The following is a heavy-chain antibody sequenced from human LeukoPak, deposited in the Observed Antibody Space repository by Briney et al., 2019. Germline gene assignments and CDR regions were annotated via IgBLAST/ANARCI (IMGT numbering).Heavy chain of an antibody. V-gene: IGHV4-34*01. CDR1: GGSFSGYY. J-gene: IGHJ5*02. D-gene: IGHD6-13*01. CDR3: ARDRAAAGTPNWFDP. CDR2: INHSGST. Sequence: SETLSLTCAVYGGSFSGYYWSWIRQPPGKGLEWIGEINHSGSTNYNPSLKSRVTISVDTSKNQFSLKLSSVTAADTAVYYCARDRAAAGTPNWFDPWGQRTLVTVSS.